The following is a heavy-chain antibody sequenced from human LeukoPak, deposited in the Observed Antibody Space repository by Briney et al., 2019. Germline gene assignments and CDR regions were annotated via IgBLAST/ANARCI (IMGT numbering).Heavy chain of an antibody. D-gene: IGHD3-22*01. CDR2: INHSGST. J-gene: IGHJ4*02. CDR3: ARGRRPPRYYYDSSGYYWGYYFDY. Sequence: SETLSLTCAVYGGSFSGYYWSWIRQPPGQGLEWIGEINHSGSTNYNPSLKSRVTISVDTSKNQFSLKLSSVTAADTAVYYCARGRRPPRYYYDSSGYYWGYYFDYWGQGTLVTVSS. V-gene: IGHV4-34*01. CDR1: GGSFSGYY.